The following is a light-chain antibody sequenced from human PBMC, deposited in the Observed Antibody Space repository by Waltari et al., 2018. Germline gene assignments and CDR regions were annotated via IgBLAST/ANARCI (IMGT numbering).Light chain of an antibody. CDR2: GWS. J-gene: IGKJ1*01. CDR1: QSVGTS. V-gene: IGKV3-20*01. CDR3: KHYVRLPVT. Sequence: EIVLTQSPGTLSLSPGERATLSCRASQSVGTSLAWYRQQKRGQAPRLLIYGWSSRATGISDRFSGSGFGTDFSLTISGLEPEDFAVYYCKHYVRLPVTFGQGTTVEIK.